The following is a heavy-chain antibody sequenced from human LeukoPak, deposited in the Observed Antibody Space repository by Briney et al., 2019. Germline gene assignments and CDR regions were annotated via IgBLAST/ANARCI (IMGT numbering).Heavy chain of an antibody. V-gene: IGHV3-48*01. J-gene: IGHJ4*02. CDR2: ISSTGGTI. D-gene: IGHD2-2*02. Sequence: GGSLRLSCVGSGFTFSNYLMNWVRQAPGKGLEWVSFISSTGGTIYYADAVKGRFTISRDNSKNTLYLQMNSLRAEGTAVYYCARGYCSSTSCYRSGGYYFDYWGQGTLVTVSS. CDR1: GFTFSNYL. CDR3: ARGYCSSTSCYRSGGYYFDY.